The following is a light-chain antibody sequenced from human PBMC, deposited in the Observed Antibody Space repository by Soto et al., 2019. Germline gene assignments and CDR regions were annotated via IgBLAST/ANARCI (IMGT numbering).Light chain of an antibody. V-gene: IGLV1-36*01. CDR3: STWDDNLSVV. Sequence: QSVLTQPPSVSGAPRQRVTISCSGSSSNIGKNAVNWYQQLPGEAPRLLIYSNDLRPSRVSDRFSGSKSGTSASLAISGLQSEDEADYYCSTWDDNLSVVFGGGTQLTVL. CDR2: SND. J-gene: IGLJ2*01. CDR1: SSNIGKNA.